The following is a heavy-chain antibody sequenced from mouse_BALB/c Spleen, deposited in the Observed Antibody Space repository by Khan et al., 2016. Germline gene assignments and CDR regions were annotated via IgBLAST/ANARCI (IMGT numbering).Heavy chain of an antibody. CDR3: ARKGYYFSMDN. CDR1: GFDFSRYW. D-gene: IGHD1-1*01. CDR2: INPDSSKL. Sequence: EVKLLESGGGLVQPGGSLKLSCAASGFDFSRYWMSWVRQAPGKGLEWIGEINPDSSKLNYTPSLKDKFIISRDNAKNTLYLTISKGSSEDTARYYCARKGYYFSMDNWGQGTSVTFSS. V-gene: IGHV4-1*02. J-gene: IGHJ4*01.